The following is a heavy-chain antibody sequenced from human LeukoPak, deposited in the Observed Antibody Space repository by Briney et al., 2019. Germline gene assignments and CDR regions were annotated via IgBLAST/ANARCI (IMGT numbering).Heavy chain of an antibody. V-gene: IGHV4-34*01. J-gene: IGHJ5*02. CDR1: GGSFSGYY. D-gene: IGHD2-21*01. CDR3: ASKKLPVHRFPRIPTRGWFDP. Sequence: SETLSLTCAVYGGSFSGYYWSWIRQPPGKGLEWIGEINHSGSTNYNPSLKSRVTISVDTSKNQFSLKLSSVTAADTAVYYCASKKLPVHRFPRIPTRGWFDPWGQGTLVTVSS. CDR2: INHSGST.